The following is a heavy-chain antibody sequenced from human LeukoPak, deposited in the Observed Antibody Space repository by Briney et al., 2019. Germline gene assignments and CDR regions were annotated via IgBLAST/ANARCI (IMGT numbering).Heavy chain of an antibody. CDR2: ISAYNGNT. V-gene: IGHV1-18*01. D-gene: IGHD3-10*01. CDR1: GYTFTSYG. Sequence: ASVEVSCKASGYTFTSYGISWVRQAPGQGLEWMGWISAYNGNTNYAQKFQGRVTITTDESTSTAYMELSSLRSEDTAVYYCARDNGWGTTIIYFDYWGQGTLVTVSS. CDR3: ARDNGWGTTIIYFDY. J-gene: IGHJ4*02.